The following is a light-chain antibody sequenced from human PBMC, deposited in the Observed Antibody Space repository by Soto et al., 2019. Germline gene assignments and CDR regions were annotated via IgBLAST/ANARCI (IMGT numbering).Light chain of an antibody. V-gene: IGLV2-8*01. CDR2: EVS. CDR3: SSYAGSTNSYV. CDR1: SSDVGGYNY. Sequence: QSALTQPPSASGSPGQSVTVSCTGTSSDVGGYNYVSWYQQHPGKAPKLMIYEVSKRPSGVPDRFSGSKSGNTASLTVSGLQAEYEADYYCSSYAGSTNSYVFGTGIKVTVL. J-gene: IGLJ1*01.